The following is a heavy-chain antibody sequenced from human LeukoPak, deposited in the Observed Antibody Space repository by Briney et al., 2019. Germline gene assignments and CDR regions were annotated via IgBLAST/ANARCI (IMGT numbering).Heavy chain of an antibody. CDR3: ARVGYSSSSSAFDI. Sequence: PSETLSLTCTVSGGSISSYYWSWIRQPPGKGLEWIGYIYYSGSTNYNPSLKSRVTISVDTSKNQFSLKLSSMTAADTAVYYCARVGYSSSSSAFDIWGQGTMVTVSS. V-gene: IGHV4-59*01. J-gene: IGHJ3*02. CDR2: IYYSGST. CDR1: GGSISSYY. D-gene: IGHD6-6*01.